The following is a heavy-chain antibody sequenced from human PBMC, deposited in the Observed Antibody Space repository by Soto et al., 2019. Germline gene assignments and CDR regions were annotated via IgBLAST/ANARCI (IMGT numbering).Heavy chain of an antibody. V-gene: IGHV2-70*02. D-gene: IGHD1-26*01. Sequence: SGPTLVNPTQTLTLTCTFSGFSLSTSGMCVSWIRQPPGKALEWLALIDWDDDKYYSTSLKTRLTISKDTSKNQVVLTMTNVTAVDTALYYCARQAYSTLYYYYYGMDVWGQGTTVTVSS. J-gene: IGHJ6*02. CDR3: ARQAYSTLYYYYYGMDV. CDR1: GFSLSTSGMC. CDR2: IDWDDDK.